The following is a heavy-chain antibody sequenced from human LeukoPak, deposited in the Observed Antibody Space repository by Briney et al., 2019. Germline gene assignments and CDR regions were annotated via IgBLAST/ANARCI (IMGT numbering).Heavy chain of an antibody. CDR1: GGSFNGYY. V-gene: IGHV4-34*01. Sequence: PSETLSLTCAVYGGSFNGYYWSWIRQPPGKGLEWIGEINHSGSTNYNPSLKSRVTISVDTSKNQFSLKLSSVTAADTAVYYCARGGYDFWSGHYGMDVWGQGTTVTVSS. D-gene: IGHD3-3*01. J-gene: IGHJ6*02. CDR3: ARGGYDFWSGHYGMDV. CDR2: INHSGST.